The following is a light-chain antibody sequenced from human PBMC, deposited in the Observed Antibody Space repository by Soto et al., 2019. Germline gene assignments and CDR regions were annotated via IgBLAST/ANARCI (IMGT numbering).Light chain of an antibody. CDR1: NSNIGNND. Sequence: QLVLTQPPSVSEAPRQRVTISCSGSNSNIGNNDVDWYQQLPGKPPKLLIYHDDLLPSGVSDRFSGSKSGTSASLAISGLQSEDEADYYCVTWDDSLKAHVFGGGTKVTVL. CDR3: VTWDDSLKAHV. J-gene: IGLJ3*02. V-gene: IGLV1-36*01. CDR2: HDD.